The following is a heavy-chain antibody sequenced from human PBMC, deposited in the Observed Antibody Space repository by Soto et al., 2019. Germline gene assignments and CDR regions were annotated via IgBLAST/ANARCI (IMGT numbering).Heavy chain of an antibody. D-gene: IGHD2-2*01. Sequence: PEVSLSLSCAASGFTFSDYYMSWIRQAPGKGLEWVSYISGSGSTIYYADSVKGRFTISRDNAKNSLYLQMNSLRAEDTAVYYCARAYQLLSYFDYWGQGTLVTVSS. CDR3: ARAYQLLSYFDY. J-gene: IGHJ4*02. CDR1: GFTFSDYY. V-gene: IGHV3-11*01. CDR2: ISGSGSTI.